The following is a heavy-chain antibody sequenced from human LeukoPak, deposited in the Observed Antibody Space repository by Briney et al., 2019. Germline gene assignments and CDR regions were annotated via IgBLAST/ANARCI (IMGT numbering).Heavy chain of an antibody. CDR3: AKDHYWSIDY. CDR1: GFTFSSHA. Sequence: GGSLRLSCAASGFTFSSHAMSWVRQAPGKGLEWVSGISSSGYSTYYADSVKGRFTISRDIAKNTLYLQMNSLRAEDTGVYYCAKDHYWSIDYWGRGTLVTVSS. V-gene: IGHV3-23*01. D-gene: IGHD3-3*01. J-gene: IGHJ4*02. CDR2: ISSSGYST.